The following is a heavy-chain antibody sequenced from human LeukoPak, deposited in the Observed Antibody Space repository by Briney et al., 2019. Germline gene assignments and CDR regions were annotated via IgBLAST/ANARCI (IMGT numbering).Heavy chain of an antibody. CDR1: GGSISSYY. V-gene: IGHV4-59*05. J-gene: IGHJ4*02. D-gene: IGHD3-3*01. CDR3: ARQYDFWSGYYFDY. Sequence: SETLSLTCSVSGGSISSYYWSWIRQPPGKGLEWIGSIYYSGSTYYNPSLKSRVTISVDTSKNQFSLKLSSVTAADTAVYYCARQYDFWSGYYFDYWGQGTLVTVSS. CDR2: IYYSGST.